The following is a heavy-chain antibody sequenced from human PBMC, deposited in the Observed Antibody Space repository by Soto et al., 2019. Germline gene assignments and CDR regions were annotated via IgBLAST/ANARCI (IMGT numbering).Heavy chain of an antibody. Sequence: GGSLRLSCAASGSTFSSYSMNWVRQAPGKGLEWVPYISSSSSTIYYADSVKGRFTISRDNAKNSLYLQMNSLRDEDTAVYYCARDLDLGIAVAGLDYWGQGTLVTVSS. D-gene: IGHD6-19*01. J-gene: IGHJ4*02. CDR1: GSTFSSYS. CDR2: ISSSSSTI. V-gene: IGHV3-48*02. CDR3: ARDLDLGIAVAGLDY.